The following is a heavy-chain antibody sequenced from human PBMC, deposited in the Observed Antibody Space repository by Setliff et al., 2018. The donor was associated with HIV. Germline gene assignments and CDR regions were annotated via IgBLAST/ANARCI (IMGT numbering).Heavy chain of an antibody. CDR3: AWGTQRPIDS. D-gene: IGHD3-16*01. CDR2: IDPDRGDT. Sequence: ASVKVSCKVSGYIFPDYYIQWVRQAPGKGLEWMGLIDPDRGDTVYAEKFQGRVTITADRSIDIAYMKLTSLRSEDTAMYFCAWGTQRPIDSWGQGTLVTVSS. J-gene: IGHJ4*02. V-gene: IGHV1-69-2*01. CDR1: GYIFPDYY.